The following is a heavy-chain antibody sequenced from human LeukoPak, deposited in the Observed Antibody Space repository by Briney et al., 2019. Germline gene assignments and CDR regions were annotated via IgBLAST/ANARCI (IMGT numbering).Heavy chain of an antibody. J-gene: IGHJ4*02. CDR3: ARDLIAAVNY. CDR2: ISSNGGST. D-gene: IGHD6-25*01. CDR1: GFTFSSYA. V-gene: IGHV3-64*01. Sequence: GGSLRLSCAASGFTFSSYAMHWVRQAPGKGLEYVSAISSNGGSTYYANSVKGRFTISRDNSKNTLYLQMGSLRAEDMAVSYCARDLIAAVNYWGQGTLVTVSS.